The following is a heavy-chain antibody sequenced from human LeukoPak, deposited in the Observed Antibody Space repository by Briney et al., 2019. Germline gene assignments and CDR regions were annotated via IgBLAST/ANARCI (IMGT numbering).Heavy chain of an antibody. Sequence: GASVKVSCKASGYTFTGYYMHWVRQAPGQGLEWMGWINPNSGGTNYAQKFQDRVTMTRDTSINTAYMELSRLRSDDTAVYYCARASGGGDSSYYYYYYMDVWGKGTTVTISS. D-gene: IGHD2-21*02. V-gene: IGHV1-2*02. CDR1: GYTFTGYY. CDR3: ARASGGGDSSYYYYYYMDV. CDR2: INPNSGGT. J-gene: IGHJ6*03.